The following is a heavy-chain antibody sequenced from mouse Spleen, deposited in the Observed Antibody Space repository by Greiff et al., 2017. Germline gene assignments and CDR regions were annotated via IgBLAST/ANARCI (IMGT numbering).Heavy chain of an antibody. J-gene: IGHJ1*03. CDR2: ISSGSSTI. V-gene: IGHV5-17*01. D-gene: IGHD1-3*01. Sequence: EVKLMESGGGLVKPGGSLKLSCAASGFTFSDYGMHWVRQAPEKGLEWVAYISSGSSTIYYADTVKGRFTISRDNAKNTLFLQMTSLRSEDTAMYYCARESKPGYFDVWGTGTTVTVSS. CDR3: ARESKPGYFDV. CDR1: GFTFSDYG.